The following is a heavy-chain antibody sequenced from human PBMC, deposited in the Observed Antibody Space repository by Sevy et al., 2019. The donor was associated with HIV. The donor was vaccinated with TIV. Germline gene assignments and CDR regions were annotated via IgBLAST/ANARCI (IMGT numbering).Heavy chain of an antibody. CDR2: ISYDGSNK. Sequence: GGSLRLSCAASGFTFSRYAMYWVRQAPGKGLEWVAVISYDGSNKDYADSGKGRFTISRDNSKNTLYLQMNSLRPEDTAVYYCASCPSSGYYYYFDYWGQGTLVTVSS. D-gene: IGHD6-19*01. CDR1: GFTFSRYA. CDR3: ASCPSSGYYYYFDY. J-gene: IGHJ4*02. V-gene: IGHV3-30-3*01.